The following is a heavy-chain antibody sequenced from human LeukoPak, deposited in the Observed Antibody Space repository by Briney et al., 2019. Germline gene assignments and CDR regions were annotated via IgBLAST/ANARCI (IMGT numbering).Heavy chain of an antibody. CDR2: TYYKSTWQY. D-gene: IGHD6-25*01. V-gene: IGHV6-1*01. J-gene: IGHJ4*01. CDR3: VRDGLYSRGWYIDY. Sequence: KASQTLSLTCAISGDSVSTNSAAWNCITQSPSRGFEWPVRTYYKSTWQYDYAGSVKSRISIRPETAKNEFSLQLNYVTPEDTAVYYCVRDGLYSRGWYIDYWGHGTLVIVSS. CDR1: GDSVSTNSAA.